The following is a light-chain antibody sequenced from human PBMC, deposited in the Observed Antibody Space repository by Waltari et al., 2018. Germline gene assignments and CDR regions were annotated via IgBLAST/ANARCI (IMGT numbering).Light chain of an antibody. Sequence: QLVLTQSPSASASLGASVKLTCTLSSGHSSYAIAWHQQQPAKGPRYLLKLNSDGSHSKGDGVPARFSGSSSGAERYLTISSLQSEDEADYYCQTWGTGPWVFGGGTKLTVL. V-gene: IGLV4-69*01. CDR1: SGHSSYA. J-gene: IGLJ3*02. CDR2: LNSDGSH. CDR3: QTWGTGPWV.